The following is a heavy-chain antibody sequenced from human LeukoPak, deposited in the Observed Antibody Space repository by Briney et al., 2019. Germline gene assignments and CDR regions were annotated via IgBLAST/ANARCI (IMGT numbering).Heavy chain of an antibody. CDR1: GFSFSSFS. CDR3: ARDLGYSSGPNY. J-gene: IGHJ4*02. Sequence: GGSLRLSCAASGFSFSSFSMNWVRQAPGKGLEWVSYISGGSSFTYYVDSVKGRFTVSRDNAKNSLYLQMNSLRAKDTAVYYCARDLGYSSGPNYWGQGTRVTVSS. CDR2: ISGGSSFT. D-gene: IGHD6-19*01. V-gene: IGHV3-21*01.